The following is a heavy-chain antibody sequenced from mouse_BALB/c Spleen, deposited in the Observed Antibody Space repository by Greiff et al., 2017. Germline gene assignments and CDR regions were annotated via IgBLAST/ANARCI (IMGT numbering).Heavy chain of an antibody. CDR3: ARDRTTVEGFAY. J-gene: IGHJ3*01. CDR2: IWAGGST. Sequence: VKVEESGPGLVAPSQSLSITCTVSGFSLTSYGVHWVRQPPGKGLEWLGVIWAGGSTNYNSALMSRLSISKDNSKSQVFLKMNSLQTDDTAMYYCARDRTTVEGFAYWGQGTLVTVSA. CDR1: GFSLTSYG. V-gene: IGHV2-9*02. D-gene: IGHD1-1*01.